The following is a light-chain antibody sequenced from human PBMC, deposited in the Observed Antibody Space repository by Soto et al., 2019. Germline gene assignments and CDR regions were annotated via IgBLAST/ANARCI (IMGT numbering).Light chain of an antibody. CDR1: QSVSSN. CDR3: QQYNKWPLT. CDR2: HAS. V-gene: IGKV3-15*01. J-gene: IGKJ4*01. Sequence: EIVMTQSPATLSVSPGERATLSCRASQSVSSNLAWYPQKPGQAPRLLIYHASTRATGIPARFSGSGSGTEFTLTISSRQSEDFAVYYCQQYNKWPLTFGGGTKVEIK.